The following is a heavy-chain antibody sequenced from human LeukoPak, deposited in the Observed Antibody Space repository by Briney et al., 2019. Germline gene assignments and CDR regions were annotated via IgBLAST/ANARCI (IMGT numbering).Heavy chain of an antibody. D-gene: IGHD6-13*01. V-gene: IGHV3-64D*06. CDR2: ISSNGGST. CDR3: VKEGDSSSWYEVDY. CDR1: GFTFSSYA. J-gene: IGHJ4*02. Sequence: GGSLRLSCSASGFTFSSYAMHWVRQAPGKGLEYVSAISSNGGSTYYADSVKGRFTISGDNSKNTLYLQMSSLRAEDTAVYYCVKEGDSSSWYEVDYWGQGTLVTVSS.